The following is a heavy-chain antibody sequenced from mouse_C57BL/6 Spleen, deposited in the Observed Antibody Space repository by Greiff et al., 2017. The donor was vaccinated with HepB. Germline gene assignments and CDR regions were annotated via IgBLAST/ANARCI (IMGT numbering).Heavy chain of an antibody. CDR3: ARSYYGSSTYWYFDV. CDR1: GYTFTSYW. CDR2: IYPGSGST. V-gene: IGHV1-55*01. D-gene: IGHD1-1*01. Sequence: VQLQQSGAELVKPGASVKMSCKASGYTFTSYWITWVKQRPGQGLEWIGDIYPGSGSTNYNEKFKSKATLTVDTSSSTAYMQLSSLTSEDSAVYYCARSYYGSSTYWYFDVWGTGTTVTVSS. J-gene: IGHJ1*03.